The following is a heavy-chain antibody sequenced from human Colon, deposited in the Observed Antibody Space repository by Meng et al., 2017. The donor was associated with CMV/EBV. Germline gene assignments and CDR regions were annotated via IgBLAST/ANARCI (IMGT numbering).Heavy chain of an antibody. CDR3: VRHLEAGRNGYSEPF. Sequence: GESLKISCAASGFISTSYTMNWVRQAPGKGLEWVSSISTSGRDIHYADSVKGRFTLSRDNAKNSLYLQMDSLRAEDTAIYYCVRHLEAGRNGYSEPFWGQGTLVTVSS. J-gene: IGHJ1*01. CDR2: ISTSGRDI. D-gene: IGHD5-18*01. CDR1: GFISTSYT. V-gene: IGHV3-21*01.